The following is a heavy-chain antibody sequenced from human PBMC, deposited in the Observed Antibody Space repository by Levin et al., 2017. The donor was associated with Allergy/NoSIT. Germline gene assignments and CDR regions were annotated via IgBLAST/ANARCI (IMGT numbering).Heavy chain of an antibody. Sequence: SETLSLTCSVSGESLSGFYWSWIRQPPGKGLEWIGEIFQSGSTIYNPSLKSRVKISIDTSKNQFSLELRSLTAADTAVYYCARARTHYYAAGSYDRYDPWGRGTRVTVAS. D-gene: IGHD3-10*01. CDR1: GESLSGFY. CDR2: IFQSGST. J-gene: IGHJ5*02. V-gene: IGHV4-34*12. CDR3: ARARTHYYAAGSYDRYDP.